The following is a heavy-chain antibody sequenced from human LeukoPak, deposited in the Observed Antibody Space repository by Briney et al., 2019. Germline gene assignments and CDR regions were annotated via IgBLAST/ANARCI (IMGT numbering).Heavy chain of an antibody. CDR1: GGSFSGYY. Sequence: PSETLSLTCAVYGGSFSGYYWSWIRQPPGKGLEWIGYIYHSGSTYYNPSLKSRVTISVDRSKNQFSLKLSSVTAADTAVYYCARVDCSSTSCYADYYYYYMDVWGKGTTVTVSS. J-gene: IGHJ6*03. CDR3: ARVDCSSTSCYADYYYYYMDV. D-gene: IGHD2-2*01. CDR2: IYHSGST. V-gene: IGHV4-34*01.